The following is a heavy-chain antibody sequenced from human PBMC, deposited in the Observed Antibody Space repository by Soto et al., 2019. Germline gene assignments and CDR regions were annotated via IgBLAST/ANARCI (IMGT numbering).Heavy chain of an antibody. J-gene: IGHJ4*02. CDR3: AQTRAAGTLAPHFDY. Sequence: QVQLQQWGAGLLKPSETLSLTCAVYGGSFSGYYWSWIRRPPGKGLEWIGEINHSGSTNYNPSLKSRVTISVDTSKNQFSLKLSSVTAADTAVYYCAQTRAAGTLAPHFDYWGQGTLVTVSS. D-gene: IGHD6-13*01. CDR1: GGSFSGYY. CDR2: INHSGST. V-gene: IGHV4-34*01.